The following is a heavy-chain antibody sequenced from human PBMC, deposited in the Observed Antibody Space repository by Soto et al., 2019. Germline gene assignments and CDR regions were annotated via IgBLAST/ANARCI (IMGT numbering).Heavy chain of an antibody. Sequence: PGGSLRLSCAASGFTFSSYSMNWVRQAPGKGLEWVSYISSSSSTIYYADSVKGRFTISRDDSKSSVYLQMNSLKTEDTAVYYCGRGLPTTGFDYWGQGILVTVSS. D-gene: IGHD5-12*01. J-gene: IGHJ4*02. CDR2: ISSSSSTI. CDR3: GRGLPTTGFDY. CDR1: GFTFSSYS. V-gene: IGHV3-48*01.